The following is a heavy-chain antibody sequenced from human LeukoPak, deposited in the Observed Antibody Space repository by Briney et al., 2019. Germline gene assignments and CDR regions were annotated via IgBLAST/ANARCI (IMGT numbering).Heavy chain of an antibody. Sequence: GGSLRLSCAASGFTFSGYAMSWVRQAPGKGLEWVSTIGDTTYYADSVKGRFTISRDNSKNTLYLQMETLRAEDTAVYYCARLWPAATSSRFDYWGQGTLVTVSS. CDR3: ARLWPAATSSRFDY. CDR1: GFTFSGYA. CDR2: IGDTT. J-gene: IGHJ4*02. D-gene: IGHD3-10*01. V-gene: IGHV3-23*01.